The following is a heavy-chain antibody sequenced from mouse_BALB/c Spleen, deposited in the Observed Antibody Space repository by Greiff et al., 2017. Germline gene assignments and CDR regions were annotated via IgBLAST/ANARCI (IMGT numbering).Heavy chain of an antibody. J-gene: IGHJ3*01. D-gene: IGHD1-1*01. CDR1: GYAFSSYW. CDR2: IYPGDGDT. CDR3: ARKDYYGSSLFAY. V-gene: IGHV1-80*01. Sequence: QVQLQQSGAELVRPGSSVKISCKASGYAFSSYWMNWVKQRPGQGLEWIGQIYPGDGDTNYNGKFKGKATLTADKSSSTAYMQLSSLTSEDSAVYFCARKDYYGSSLFAYWGQGTLVTVSA.